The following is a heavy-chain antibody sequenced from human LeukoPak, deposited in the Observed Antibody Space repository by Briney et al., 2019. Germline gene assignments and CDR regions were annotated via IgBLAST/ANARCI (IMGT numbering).Heavy chain of an antibody. V-gene: IGHV3-21*01. CDR1: GFTFSSYS. CDR2: ISSSSSYI. J-gene: IGHJ1*01. Sequence: GGSLRLSCAASGFTFSSYSMNWVRQAPGKGLEWVSSISSSSSYIYYADSVKGRFTISRDNAKNSLYLQMNSLRAEETAVYYCALELVGEYFQHWGQGTLVTVSS. D-gene: IGHD1-26*01. CDR3: ALELVGEYFQH.